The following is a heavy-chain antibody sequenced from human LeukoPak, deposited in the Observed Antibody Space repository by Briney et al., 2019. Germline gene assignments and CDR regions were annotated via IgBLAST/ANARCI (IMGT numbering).Heavy chain of an antibody. Sequence: GGSLRLSCAASGFIFSSYGMHWVRQAPGKGLEWVAVISYDGSNKYYADSVKGRFTISRDNSKNTLYLQMNSLRAEDTAVYYCAKASDSSGFFDYWGQGTLVTVSS. CDR3: AKASDSSGFFDY. CDR2: ISYDGSNK. CDR1: GFIFSSYG. V-gene: IGHV3-30*18. J-gene: IGHJ4*02. D-gene: IGHD3-22*01.